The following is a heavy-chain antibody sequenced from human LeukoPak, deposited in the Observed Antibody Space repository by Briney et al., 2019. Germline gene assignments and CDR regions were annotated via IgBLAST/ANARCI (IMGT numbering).Heavy chain of an antibody. Sequence: SETLSLTCTVSGDSISSGGYYWSWIRQHPGKGLEWNGYIYYSGSPYYNPSLKSRVTISVDTSKNQFSLKLSSVTAADTAVYYSARDRSGYQLLTIDPPYYGMDVWGKGTTVTVSS. V-gene: IGHV4-31*03. J-gene: IGHJ6*04. D-gene: IGHD2-2*01. CDR1: GDSISSGGYY. CDR3: ARDRSGYQLLTIDPPYYGMDV. CDR2: IYYSGSP.